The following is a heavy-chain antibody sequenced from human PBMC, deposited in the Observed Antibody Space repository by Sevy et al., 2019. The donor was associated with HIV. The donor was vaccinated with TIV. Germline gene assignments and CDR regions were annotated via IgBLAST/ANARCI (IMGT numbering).Heavy chain of an antibody. Sequence: SETLSLTCTVSGGSISGSTYYWGWIRQPPGKGLDWIASIYYSGSTYYNVSLESRVTISVDMSKNQFSLRLSSVTAADTAVYYCARHGGIAVATLDYWGQGTLVTVSS. J-gene: IGHJ4*02. D-gene: IGHD6-19*01. V-gene: IGHV4-39*01. CDR3: ARHGGIAVATLDY. CDR2: IYYSGST. CDR1: GGSISGSTYY.